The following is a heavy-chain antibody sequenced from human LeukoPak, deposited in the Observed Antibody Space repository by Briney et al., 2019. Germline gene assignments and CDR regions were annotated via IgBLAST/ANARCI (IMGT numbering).Heavy chain of an antibody. CDR2: IIPIFGTA. V-gene: IGHV1-69*13. CDR1: GGTFSSYA. J-gene: IGHJ4*02. CDR3: ASEYYYDSSGYPSYYFDY. D-gene: IGHD3-22*01. Sequence: GASVKVSCKASGGTFSSYAISWVRQAPGQGLVWMGGIIPIFGTANYAQKFQGRVTITADESTSTAYMELSSLRSEDTAVYYCASEYYYDSSGYPSYYFDYWGQGTLVTVSS.